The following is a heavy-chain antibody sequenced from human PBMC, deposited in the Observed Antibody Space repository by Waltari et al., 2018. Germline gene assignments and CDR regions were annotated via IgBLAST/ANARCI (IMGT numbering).Heavy chain of an antibody. J-gene: IGHJ4*03. Sequence: QVQLQESGTGLVKSSETLSLTCTVSGVSVSGYFWNWIRQAPGKGPEWIGYLRHTGDTKPNPSLESRVTMSVDTSRNDFSLRLSSVTAADTAVYYCALWESGWRAFRFWGQGTLGTVSS. CDR1: GVSVSGYF. D-gene: IGHD6-19*01. CDR2: LRHTGDT. V-gene: IGHV4-59*08. CDR3: ALWESGWRAFRF.